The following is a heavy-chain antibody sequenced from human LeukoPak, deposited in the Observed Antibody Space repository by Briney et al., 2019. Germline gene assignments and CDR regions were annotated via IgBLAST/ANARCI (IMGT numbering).Heavy chain of an antibody. J-gene: IGHJ5*02. CDR1: GGSISSYY. V-gene: IGHV4-59*01. D-gene: IGHD3-10*01. CDR3: ARGLRITMVRGVIGWFDP. Sequence: SETLSLTCTVSGGSISSYYWSWIRQPPGKGLEWIGYIYYSGSTNYNPSLKSRVTISVDTSENQFSLKLSSVTAADTAVYYCARGLRITMVRGVIGWFDPWGQGTLVTVSS. CDR2: IYYSGST.